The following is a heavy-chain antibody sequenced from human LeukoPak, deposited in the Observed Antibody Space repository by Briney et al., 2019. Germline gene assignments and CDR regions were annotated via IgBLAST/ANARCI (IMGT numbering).Heavy chain of an antibody. CDR1: GFTFSGSA. CDR3: TLYTMKVEGNAFDI. J-gene: IGHJ3*02. V-gene: IGHV3-73*01. D-gene: IGHD3-22*01. Sequence: PGGSLRLSCAASGFTFSGSAMNWVRQASGKGLEWVGRIRSKANSYATAYAASVKGRFTISRDDSKNTAYLQLNSLKTEDTAVYYCTLYTMKVEGNAFDIWGQGTMVTVSS. CDR2: IRSKANSYAT.